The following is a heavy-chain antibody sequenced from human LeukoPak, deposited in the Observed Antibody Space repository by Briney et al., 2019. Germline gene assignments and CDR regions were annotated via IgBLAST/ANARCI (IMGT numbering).Heavy chain of an antibody. J-gene: IGHJ6*03. V-gene: IGHV1-69*05. CDR1: GGTFSSYE. Sequence: SVRVSCKASGGTFSSYEISWVRQAPGQGLEWMGGIIPMFGTAKYAQRFQGRVTITTDKSTSTAYMELSSLRSEDTAVYYCANHRGSGSYYYYYMDVWGKGTTVTISS. CDR2: IIPMFGTA. D-gene: IGHD1-1*01. CDR3: ANHRGSGSYYYYYMDV.